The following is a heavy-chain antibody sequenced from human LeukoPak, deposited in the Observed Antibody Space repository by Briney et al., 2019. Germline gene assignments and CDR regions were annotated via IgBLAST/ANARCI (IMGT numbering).Heavy chain of an antibody. Sequence: PSETLTLTCAVFGGSYSGYYWSWIRQPPGKGLEWIGEINHSGSTNYNPSLKSRVTISVDTSKNQFSLKLSSVTAADTAVYYCARAVAAARHDYWGQGTLVTVSS. CDR1: GGSYSGYY. J-gene: IGHJ4*02. V-gene: IGHV4-34*01. CDR2: INHSGST. CDR3: ARAVAAARHDY. D-gene: IGHD6-13*01.